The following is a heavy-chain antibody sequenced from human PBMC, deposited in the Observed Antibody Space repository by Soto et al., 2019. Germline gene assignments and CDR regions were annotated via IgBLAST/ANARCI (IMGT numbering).Heavy chain of an antibody. Sequence: GASVKVSCKASGGTFSSYAISWVRQAPGQGLEWMGRIIPIFGTANYVQKFQGRVTITADESTSTAYMELSSLRSEDTAVYYCARDERYSSSSTVSYGMDVWGQGTTVTVSS. CDR2: IIPIFGTA. J-gene: IGHJ6*02. D-gene: IGHD6-6*01. V-gene: IGHV1-69*13. CDR3: ARDERYSSSSTVSYGMDV. CDR1: GGTFSSYA.